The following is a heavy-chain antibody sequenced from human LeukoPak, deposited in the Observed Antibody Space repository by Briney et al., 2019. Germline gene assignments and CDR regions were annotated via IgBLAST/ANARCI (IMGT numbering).Heavy chain of an antibody. CDR1: GLTLSSYS. V-gene: IGHV3-21*01. J-gene: IGHJ6*03. D-gene: IGHD3-9*01. Sequence: GGSLRLSCAASGLTLSSYSMSWVRQAPGKGLEWVSSISSSSSHTYHADSVKGRFTISRDNAKRALYLQMNSLRAEDTAVYYCARAGYDILTGYSASYMDVWGKGTTVTVSS. CDR3: ARAGYDILTGYSASYMDV. CDR2: ISSSSSHT.